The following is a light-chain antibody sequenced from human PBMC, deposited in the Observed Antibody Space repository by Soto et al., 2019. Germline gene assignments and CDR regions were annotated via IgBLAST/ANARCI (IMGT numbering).Light chain of an antibody. CDR3: QQYGSSSWT. J-gene: IGKJ1*01. CDR2: GAS. CDR1: QSVSSSY. V-gene: IGKV3-20*01. Sequence: EIVLTPAPGTPSLSPGERATPSCRASQSVSSSYLAWYQQKPGQAPRLLIYGASSRATGIPDRFSGSGSGTDFTLTISRLEPEDFAVYYCQQYGSSSWTFGQGTKVDIK.